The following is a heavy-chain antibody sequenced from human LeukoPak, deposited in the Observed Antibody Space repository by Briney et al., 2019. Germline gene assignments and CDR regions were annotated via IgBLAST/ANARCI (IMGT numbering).Heavy chain of an antibody. CDR1: GFTFSSYA. V-gene: IGHV3-30*18. Sequence: GGSLRLSCAASGFTFSSYAMHWVRQAPGKGLEWVAVISYDGNNKYYADSVKGRFTISRDNSKNTLYLQMNSLRTEDTAVYYCAKDRVRGIIIYLEWFDPWGQGTLATVSS. CDR3: AKDRVRGIIIYLEWFDP. J-gene: IGHJ5*02. CDR2: ISYDGNNK. D-gene: IGHD3-10*01.